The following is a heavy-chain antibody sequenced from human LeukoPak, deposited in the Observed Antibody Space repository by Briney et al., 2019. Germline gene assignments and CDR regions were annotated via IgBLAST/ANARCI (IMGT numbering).Heavy chain of an antibody. Sequence: SETLSLTCTVSGGSISSYYWSWLRQPPGKGLEYIGYTHYSGSTNYNPSLKSRVTISLDTSGNQFSLKLSSVTAADTAVYFCARGRVSSSTWYSTYYYYFYMDVWGKGTTVTVSS. CDR1: GGSISSYY. CDR2: THYSGST. D-gene: IGHD6-13*01. V-gene: IGHV4-59*01. J-gene: IGHJ6*03. CDR3: ARGRVSSSTWYSTYYYYFYMDV.